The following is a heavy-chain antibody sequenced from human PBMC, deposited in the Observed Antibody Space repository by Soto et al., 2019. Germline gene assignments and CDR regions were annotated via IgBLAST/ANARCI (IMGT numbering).Heavy chain of an antibody. Sequence: AVSVKVSCKTSGDTFTDSSMHWVRQAPGQGLEWMGWINLNGGDTNYAEKFRGRVTMTRDTSIITAYMELTRLKSDDTAVYYCARDLGGYDLYGPDTWGQGTLVTVSS. D-gene: IGHD5-12*01. V-gene: IGHV1-2*02. CDR3: ARDLGGYDLYGPDT. J-gene: IGHJ5*02. CDR2: INLNGGDT. CDR1: GDTFTDSS.